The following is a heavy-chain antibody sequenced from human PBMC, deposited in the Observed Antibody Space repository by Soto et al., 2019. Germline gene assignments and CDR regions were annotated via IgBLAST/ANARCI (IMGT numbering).Heavy chain of an antibody. J-gene: IGHJ5*02. CDR1: GGSISSGGYS. Sequence: PSETLSLTCAVSGGSISSGGYSWSWIRQPPGKGLEWIGYIYHSGSTYYNSSLKSRVTISVDRSKNQFSLKLSSVTAADTAVYSCARVPTPWAQGTLVTAPQ. CDR3: ARVPTP. V-gene: IGHV4-30-2*01. CDR2: IYHSGST. D-gene: IGHD2-2*01.